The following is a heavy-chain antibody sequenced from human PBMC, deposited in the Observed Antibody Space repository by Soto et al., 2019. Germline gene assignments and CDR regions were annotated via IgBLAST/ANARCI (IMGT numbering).Heavy chain of an antibody. CDR3: ARQEYESSGYAFDY. D-gene: IGHD3-22*01. CDR1: GFTFSNYW. Sequence: GGSLRLSCAASGFTFSNYWMHWVRQAPGKGLVWVSRLSSDGSRTTYADSVKGRFTISRDNAKNTLYLQMKSLRAEDTAVYFCARQEYESSGYAFDYWGQGTLVTVSS. V-gene: IGHV3-74*03. CDR2: LSSDGSRT. J-gene: IGHJ4*02.